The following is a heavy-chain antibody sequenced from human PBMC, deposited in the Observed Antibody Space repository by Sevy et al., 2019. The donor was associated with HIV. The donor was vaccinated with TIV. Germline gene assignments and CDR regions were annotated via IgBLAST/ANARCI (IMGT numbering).Heavy chain of an antibody. CDR2: FSSSSSTI. D-gene: IGHD3-22*01. V-gene: IGHV3-48*02. Sequence: GGSLRLSCAASGFTFSSYSMNWVRQAPVKGLEWVSYFSSSSSTIYYADSVKGRFTISRDNAKNSPYLQMNSLRDEDTAVYYCARVGDYYYDSSGEDDYWGQGTLVTVSS. J-gene: IGHJ4*02. CDR1: GFTFSSYS. CDR3: ARVGDYYYDSSGEDDY.